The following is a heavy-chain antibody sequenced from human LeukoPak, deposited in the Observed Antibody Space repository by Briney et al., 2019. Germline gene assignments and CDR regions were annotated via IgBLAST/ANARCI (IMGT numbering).Heavy chain of an antibody. CDR2: ISSSSSYI. V-gene: IGHV3-21*01. D-gene: IGHD3-10*01. CDR3: ARDRDGYYYGSGSYYVH. Sequence: GGSLRLSCAASGFTFSSYSMNWVRQAPGKGLEWVSSISSSSSYIYYADSVKGRFTISRDNAENSLYLQMNSLRAEDTAVYYCARDRDGYYYGSGSYYVHWGQGTLVTVSS. CDR1: GFTFSSYS. J-gene: IGHJ4*02.